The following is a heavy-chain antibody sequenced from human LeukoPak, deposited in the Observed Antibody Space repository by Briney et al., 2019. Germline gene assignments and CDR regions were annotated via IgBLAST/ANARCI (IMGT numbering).Heavy chain of an antibody. J-gene: IGHJ6*03. Sequence: SETLSLTYTVSGGSISSYYWSWLRQPPGKGLEWIGYIYYSGSTNYNPSLKSRVTISVDTSKNQFSLKLSSVTAADTAVYYCASINYYYYYMDVWGKGTTVTVSS. CDR2: IYYSGST. V-gene: IGHV4-59*01. CDR1: GGSISSYY. CDR3: ASINYYYYYMDV.